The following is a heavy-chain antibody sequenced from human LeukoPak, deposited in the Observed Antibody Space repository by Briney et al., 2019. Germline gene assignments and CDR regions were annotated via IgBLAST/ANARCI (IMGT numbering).Heavy chain of an antibody. CDR1: GFTFSSYS. J-gene: IGHJ4*02. CDR2: ISSSSSYI. CDR3: ARGIGYDFWSGYPFDY. Sequence: GGPLRLSCAASGFTFSSYSMNWVRQAPGKGLEWVSSISSSSSYIYYADSVKGRFTISRDNAKDSLYLQMNSLRAEDTAVYYCARGIGYDFWSGYPFDYWGQGTLVTVSS. V-gene: IGHV3-21*01. D-gene: IGHD3-3*01.